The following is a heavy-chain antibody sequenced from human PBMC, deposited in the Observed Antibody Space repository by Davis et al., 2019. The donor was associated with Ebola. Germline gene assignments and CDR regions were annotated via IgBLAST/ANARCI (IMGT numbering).Heavy chain of an antibody. CDR1: GFRFSSYV. Sequence: GESLKIPCVASGFRFSSYVMGWVRQAPGKGLEWVSRIGGSGDTADYGDSVRGRFTISRDNSKNTLYLQMISLRAEDTATYYCARVILWWDDDGGGPTTYYFDFWGQGALVTVSS. V-gene: IGHV3-23*01. CDR3: ARVILWWDDDGGGPTTYYFDF. J-gene: IGHJ4*02. D-gene: IGHD2-21*01. CDR2: IGGSGDTA.